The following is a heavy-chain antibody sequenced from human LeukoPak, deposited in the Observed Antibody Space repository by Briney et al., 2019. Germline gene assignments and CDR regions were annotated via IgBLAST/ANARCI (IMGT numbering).Heavy chain of an antibody. D-gene: IGHD3-3*01. CDR3: ARVGIDGHWSGHKYYFDY. CDR2: IYYSGST. J-gene: IGHJ4*02. Sequence: SETLSLTCAVSGYSISSSNWWGWIRQPPGKGLEWIGYIYYSGSTYYNPSLKSRVTMSVDTSKNQFSLKLSSVTAVDTAVYYCARVGIDGHWSGHKYYFDYWGQGTLVTVSS. V-gene: IGHV4-28*03. CDR1: GYSISSSNW.